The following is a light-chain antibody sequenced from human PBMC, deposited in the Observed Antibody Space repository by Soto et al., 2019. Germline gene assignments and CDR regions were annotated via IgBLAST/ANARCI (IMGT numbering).Light chain of an antibody. Sequence: DIQMTQSPSFVSASVGDRVTITCRASQDISTWLAWYQQKPGRAPNLLIYTASTLQSGLPSRFSGSGSETDFTLTISSLQPEDFATYYCQQANRFPYTFGQRTKLEIK. CDR1: QDISTW. CDR3: QQANRFPYT. V-gene: IGKV1-12*01. J-gene: IGKJ2*01. CDR2: TAS.